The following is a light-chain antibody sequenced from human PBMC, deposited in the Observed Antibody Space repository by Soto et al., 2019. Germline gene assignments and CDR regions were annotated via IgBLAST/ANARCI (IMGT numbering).Light chain of an antibody. J-gene: IGKJ4*01. V-gene: IGKV3-15*01. CDR1: QTISND. CDR2: GAS. CDR3: QQHNKWPPVT. Sequence: VVLTQSPATVSMSTGEGVTLSCRASQTISNDLAWYQQKPGQAPRLLIYGASTRATGVPARFSGGGSGTDLTLTISSLQFEHFAFYYCQQHNKWPPVTFGGGTRWISN.